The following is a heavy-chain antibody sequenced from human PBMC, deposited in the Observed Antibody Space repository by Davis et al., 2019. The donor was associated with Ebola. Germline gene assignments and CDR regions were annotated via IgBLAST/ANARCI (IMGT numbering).Heavy chain of an antibody. D-gene: IGHD3-22*01. Sequence: SETLSLTCAVYGGSFSGYYWSWIRQPPGKGLEWIGEIYHSGSTNYNPSLKSRVTISVDKSKNQFSLKLSSVTAADTAVYYCARGTTYYYDSSGYYTNYYYGMDVWGQGTTVTVSS. CDR1: GGSFSGYY. V-gene: IGHV4-34*01. CDR2: IYHSGST. J-gene: IGHJ6*02. CDR3: ARGTTYYYDSSGYYTNYYYGMDV.